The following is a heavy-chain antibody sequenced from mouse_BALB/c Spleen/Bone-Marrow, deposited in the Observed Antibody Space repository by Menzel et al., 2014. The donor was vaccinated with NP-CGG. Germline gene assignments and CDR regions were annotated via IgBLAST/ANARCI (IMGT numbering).Heavy chain of an antibody. Sequence: EVQVVESGGGLVQPGGSRKLSCAASGFTFSSFGMHWVRQAPEKGLEWVAYISSGSSTIYYGDTVMGRFTISRDNPKNTLFLQMTSLRSEDTATYYCVRSGSSSGYFDYWGQGTTLIVSS. CDR2: ISSGSSTI. CDR3: VRSGSSSGYFDY. D-gene: IGHD1-1*01. V-gene: IGHV5-17*02. CDR1: GFTFSSFG. J-gene: IGHJ2*01.